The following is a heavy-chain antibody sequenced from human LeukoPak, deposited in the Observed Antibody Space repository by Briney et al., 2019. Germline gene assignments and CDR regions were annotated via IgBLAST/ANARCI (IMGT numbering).Heavy chain of an antibody. CDR2: MYYSGSN. D-gene: IGHD3-22*01. CDR3: AREMYDSAGYRVSYFDY. J-gene: IGHJ4*02. V-gene: IGHV4-34*01. Sequence: SETLSLTCAVYGGSFSGYYWGWIRQPPGKGLEWIASMYYSGSNFYNPSLKSRVTGSVDTSKNQFSLRLSSVTAADTAVYYCAREMYDSAGYRVSYFDYWGQGILVTVSS. CDR1: GGSFSGYY.